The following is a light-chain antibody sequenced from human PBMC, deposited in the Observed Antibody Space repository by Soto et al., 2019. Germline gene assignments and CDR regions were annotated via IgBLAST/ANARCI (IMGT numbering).Light chain of an antibody. CDR2: GAS. Sequence: EGVLAQSPDTLSFSPGETGTLSCRASQSLRATYVAWYQQRPGQAPRLLIYGASFRATGIPARFSGRGSGTDFTLSISRLEPEDFAVYYCQQYGSSPTFGQGTKVDIK. CDR1: QSLRATY. J-gene: IGKJ1*01. V-gene: IGKV3-20*01. CDR3: QQYGSSPT.